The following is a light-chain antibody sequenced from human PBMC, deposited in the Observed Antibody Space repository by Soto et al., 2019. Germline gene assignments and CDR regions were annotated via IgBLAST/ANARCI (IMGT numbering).Light chain of an antibody. V-gene: IGKV3-20*01. CDR2: AAS. CDR3: QQYGGSPTLA. CDR1: QSITSKF. Sequence: EIVLTQSPGTLSLSPGQRATLSCRASQSITSKFVAWYQQRPGQPHRPLIYAASTRATGIPDRFNGSGSETDFTLAISSLEPEDFAVYYCQQYGGSPTLAFGGGIKVEI. J-gene: IGKJ4*01.